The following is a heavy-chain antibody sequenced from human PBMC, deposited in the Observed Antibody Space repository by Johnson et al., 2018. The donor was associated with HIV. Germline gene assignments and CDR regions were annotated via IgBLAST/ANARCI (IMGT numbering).Heavy chain of an antibody. CDR1: GFTFSSYA. Sequence: VQLVESGGGLVQPGGSLRLSCAASGFTFSSYAMSWVRQAPGKGLEWVSAISGSGGSTYYADSVKGRFTISRDNSKNTLSLQMNSLGAEDTAVYYCAKSPRFTIFGSDAFVIWGQGTMVTVSS. J-gene: IGHJ3*02. CDR3: AKSPRFTIFGSDAFVI. D-gene: IGHD3-3*01. CDR2: ISGSGGST. V-gene: IGHV3-23*04.